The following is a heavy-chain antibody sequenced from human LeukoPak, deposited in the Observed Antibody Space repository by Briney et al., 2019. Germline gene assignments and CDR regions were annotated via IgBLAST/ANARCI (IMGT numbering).Heavy chain of an antibody. D-gene: IGHD3-22*01. J-gene: IGHJ4*02. V-gene: IGHV4-39*01. Sequence: PSETLSLTCTVSGGSISSSSYYWGWIRQPPEKGLEWIGSLDYSGSTYLNPSLKSRVTISGDTSKNQFSLKLSSVTAADTAVYYCARQIYDSSGYWAYWGQGTLVTVSS. CDR3: ARQIYDSSGYWAY. CDR2: LDYSGST. CDR1: GGSISSSSYY.